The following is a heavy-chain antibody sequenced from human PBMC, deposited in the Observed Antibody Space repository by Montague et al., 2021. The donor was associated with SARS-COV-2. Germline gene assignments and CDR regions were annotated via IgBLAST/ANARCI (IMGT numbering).Heavy chain of an antibody. D-gene: IGHD6-13*01. CDR2: LSYSGRS. Sequence: TLSLTCIVSGGSISSDASYWTWIRQHPGKCLEWIGYLSYSGRSSYSVSLKSRLTISADTSDNQFSLKLTSMTAADTADYYCARMYIPAHGTSAASYSDXWGRGTLVTVSS. V-gene: IGHV4-31*03. J-gene: IGHJ4*02. CDR3: ARMYIPAHGTSAASYSDX. CDR1: GGSISSDASY.